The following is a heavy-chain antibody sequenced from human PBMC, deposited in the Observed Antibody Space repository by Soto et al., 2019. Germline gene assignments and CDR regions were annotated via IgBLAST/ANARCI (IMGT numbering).Heavy chain of an antibody. J-gene: IGHJ6*02. Sequence: EVHLLESGGALVQPGGSLRLSCAASGFTFSSCAMGWVRQAPGKGLEWVSDIIDSGGSTYYADAVKGRFTISRDNSKSTRDLQMNSLRAEDTAVYYCGKGRSYYYYYGVDVWGQGTTVTVSS. CDR3: GKGRSYYYYYGVDV. V-gene: IGHV3-23*01. CDR1: GFTFSSCA. CDR2: IIDSGGST. D-gene: IGHD1-26*01.